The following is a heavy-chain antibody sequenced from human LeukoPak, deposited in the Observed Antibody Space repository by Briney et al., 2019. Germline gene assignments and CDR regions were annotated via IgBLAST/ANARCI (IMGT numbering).Heavy chain of an antibody. CDR1: GFTFSSYA. CDR2: ISGSGGST. V-gene: IGHV3-23*01. CDR3: AKGNYDSSGYWDY. D-gene: IGHD3-22*01. Sequence: TGGSLRLSCAASGFTFSSYAMSWVRQAPGKGLEWVSAISGSGGSTYYADSVKGRFTISRDNSKNTLYLQMNSLRAEDTAVYYCAKGNYDSSGYWDYWGQGTLVTVSS. J-gene: IGHJ4*02.